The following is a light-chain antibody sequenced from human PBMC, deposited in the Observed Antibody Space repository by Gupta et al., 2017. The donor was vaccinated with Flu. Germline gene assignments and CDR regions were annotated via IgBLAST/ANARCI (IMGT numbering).Light chain of an antibody. Sequence: GTGAVSPGERAHLAGRGSQSGSSSVLSGDQQKPGQAPRLRIYGASSRATGIPERVSGSGSGTDFTLTISRLEPEDFAVYYCQQYGSSAYTFGQGTKLEIK. V-gene: IGKV3-20*01. CDR2: GAS. CDR3: QQYGSSAYT. CDR1: QSGSSSV. J-gene: IGKJ2*01.